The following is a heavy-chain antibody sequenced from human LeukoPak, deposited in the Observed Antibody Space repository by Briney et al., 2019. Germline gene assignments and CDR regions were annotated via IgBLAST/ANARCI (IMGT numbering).Heavy chain of an antibody. CDR3: ARDKGDYDTSGSLFVF. CDR2: LKQDGSEK. J-gene: IGHJ4*02. CDR1: GFTFSRYW. V-gene: IGHV3-7*03. Sequence: GRSLRLSCVASGFTFSRYWMSWVRQVPRKGLEWVANLKQDGSEKYYVDSVKGRFTIPRDNTKNSLYLQMNSLRAEDTAVYYCARDKGDYDTSGSLFVFGGQGTLVTVSS. D-gene: IGHD3-22*01.